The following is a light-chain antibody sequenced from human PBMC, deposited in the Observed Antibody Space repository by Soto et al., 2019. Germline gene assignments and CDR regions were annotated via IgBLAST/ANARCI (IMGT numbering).Light chain of an antibody. V-gene: IGKV1-9*01. CDR1: QGISSY. J-gene: IGKJ1*01. Sequence: DIQLTQSPSFLSASVGDRVTITCRASQGISSYLAWYQQKPGKAPKLLIYAASTLQSGVPSRFSGSGSGTEFTLTISSLQPEDFATYYCQKYNSARTWTFGQGTKVEIK. CDR3: QKYNSARTWT. CDR2: AAS.